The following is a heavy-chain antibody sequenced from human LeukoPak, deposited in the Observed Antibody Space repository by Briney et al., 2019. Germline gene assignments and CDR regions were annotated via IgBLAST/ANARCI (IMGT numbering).Heavy chain of an antibody. CDR1: GGTFSSYA. J-gene: IGHJ6*02. V-gene: IGHV1-69*13. CDR3: ARDPSISSSWYRDYYYYGMDV. Sequence: ASVKVSCKASGGTFSSYAISWVRQAPGQGLEWMGGIIPIFGTANYAQKFQGRVTITADESTSTAYMELSSLRSEDTAVYYCARDPSISSSWYRDYYYYGMDVWGQGTTVTVSS. D-gene: IGHD6-13*01. CDR2: IIPIFGTA.